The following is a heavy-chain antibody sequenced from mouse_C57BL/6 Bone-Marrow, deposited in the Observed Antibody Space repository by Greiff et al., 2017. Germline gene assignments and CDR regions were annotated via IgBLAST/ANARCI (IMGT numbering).Heavy chain of an antibody. CDR1: GYTFTSYW. V-gene: IGHV1-59*01. CDR3: ARNKIRSNGDWYAMDY. Sequence: QVQLQQPGAELVRPGTSVKLSCKASGYTFTSYWMHWVKQRPGQGLEWIGVIDPSDSYTNYNQKFKGKATLTVDTSSSTAYMQLSSLTSEDSAVYYCARNKIRSNGDWYAMDYWGQGTSVTVSS. CDR2: IDPSDSYT. J-gene: IGHJ4*01. D-gene: IGHD4-1*01.